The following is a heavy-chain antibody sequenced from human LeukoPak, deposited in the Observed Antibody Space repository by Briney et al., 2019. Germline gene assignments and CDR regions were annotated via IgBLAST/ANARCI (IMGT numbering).Heavy chain of an antibody. J-gene: IGHJ4*02. Sequence: GGSLRLSCAASGFTVSTYYMTWVRQALGKGLECVSVIYSGGSTYYADSVKGRFTVSRDNSKNTLYLQMNSLRAEDTAMYYCARGLGYCTSTTCLLPFDYWGQGTLVTVSS. CDR1: GFTVSTYY. V-gene: IGHV3-53*01. D-gene: IGHD2-2*01. CDR2: IYSGGST. CDR3: ARGLGYCTSTTCLLPFDY.